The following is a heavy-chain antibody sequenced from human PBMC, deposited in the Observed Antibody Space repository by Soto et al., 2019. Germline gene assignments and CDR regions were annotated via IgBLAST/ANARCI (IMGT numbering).Heavy chain of an antibody. V-gene: IGHV1-18*01. Sequence: AAVKVSCKASGYTYTTYGISWGRQAPGQGLEWMGWISAYNSNTNYAQKFQGRVTMATDTSTNRAYMELKSLRSDDKSIDYCARGWFGDIVEYFACSTQRTLVTVSS. J-gene: IGHJ4*02. CDR2: ISAYNSNT. CDR1: GYTYTTYG. D-gene: IGHD3-10*01. CDR3: ARGWFGDIVEYFAC.